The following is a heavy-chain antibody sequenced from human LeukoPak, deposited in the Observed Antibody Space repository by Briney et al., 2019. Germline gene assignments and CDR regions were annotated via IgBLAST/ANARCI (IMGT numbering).Heavy chain of an antibody. V-gene: IGHV1-46*01. CDR1: GYTFTSYY. Sequence: ASVKVSCKASGYTFTSYYMHWVRQAPGQGLEWMGIINPSGGSTSYAQKFQGRVTTTRDTSTSTVYMELSSLRSEDTAVYYCAREGYCSGGSCNNWFDPWGQGTLVTVSS. CDR3: AREGYCSGGSCNNWFDP. CDR2: INPSGGST. J-gene: IGHJ5*02. D-gene: IGHD2-15*01.